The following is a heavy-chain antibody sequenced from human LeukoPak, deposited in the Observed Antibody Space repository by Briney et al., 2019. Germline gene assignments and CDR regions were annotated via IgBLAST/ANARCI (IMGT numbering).Heavy chain of an antibody. Sequence: GGSLRLSCAASGFTFSSNWMHWVRQAPGKGLVWVSRINEDGSTTNYAGSVKGRSTIFRDNAKNTLYLQMNSLRAEDTAVYYCVRDLGGRSGHWGQGTLVTVSS. CDR1: GFTFSSNW. CDR2: INEDGSTT. V-gene: IGHV3-74*01. CDR3: VRDLGGRSGH. J-gene: IGHJ4*02. D-gene: IGHD1-26*01.